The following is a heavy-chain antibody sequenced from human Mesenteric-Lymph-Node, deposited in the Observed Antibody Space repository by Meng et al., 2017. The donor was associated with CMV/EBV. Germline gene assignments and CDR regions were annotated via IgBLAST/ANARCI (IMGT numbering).Heavy chain of an antibody. CDR3: ARQVGYGYNYYYYGMDV. V-gene: IGHV5-51*01. D-gene: IGHD5-18*01. J-gene: IGHJ6*02. CDR1: GYSFTSYW. Sequence: KVSCKGSGYSFTSYWIGWVRQMPGKGLERMGIIYPGDSDTRYSPSFQGQVTISADKSISTAYLQWSSLKASDTAMYYCARQVGYGYNYYYYGMDVWGQGTTVTVSS. CDR2: IYPGDSDT.